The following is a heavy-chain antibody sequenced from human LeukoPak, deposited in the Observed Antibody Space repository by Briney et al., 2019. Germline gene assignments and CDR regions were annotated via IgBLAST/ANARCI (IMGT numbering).Heavy chain of an antibody. D-gene: IGHD4-17*01. Sequence: SETLSLTCAVYGGSFSGYYWSWIRQPPGKGLEWIGEINHSGSTNYNPSLKSRVTISVDTSKNQFSLKLSSVTAADTAVYYCARDNGDSYAFDIWGQGTMVTVSS. V-gene: IGHV4-34*01. CDR3: ARDNGDSYAFDI. J-gene: IGHJ3*02. CDR2: INHSGST. CDR1: GGSFSGYY.